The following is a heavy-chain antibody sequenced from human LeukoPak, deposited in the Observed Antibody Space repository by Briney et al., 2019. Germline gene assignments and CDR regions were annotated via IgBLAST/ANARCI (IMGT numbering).Heavy chain of an antibody. V-gene: IGHV4-59*08. Sequence: SETLSLTCTVSGGSISSYYWSWIRQPPGKGLEWIGYIYYSGSTNYNPSLKSRVTISVDTPKNQFSLKLSSVTAADTAVYYCATPGAYSSGWYYFDYWGQGTLVTVSS. D-gene: IGHD6-19*01. CDR1: GGSISSYY. CDR2: IYYSGST. CDR3: ATPGAYSSGWYYFDY. J-gene: IGHJ4*02.